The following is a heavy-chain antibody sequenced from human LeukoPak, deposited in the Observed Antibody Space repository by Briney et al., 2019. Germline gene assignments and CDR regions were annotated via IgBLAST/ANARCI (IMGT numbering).Heavy chain of an antibody. V-gene: IGHV4-30-4*01. Sequence: SETLSLTCTVSGGSISSGDYYWSWIRQPPGKGLEWIGYIYYSGSTYYNPSLKSRVTISVDTSKNQFSLKLSYVTAAGTAVYYCAREESRPPYFDYWGKGALVTVS. CDR1: GGSISSGDYY. CDR2: IYYSGST. J-gene: IGHJ4*02. CDR3: AREESRPPYFDY.